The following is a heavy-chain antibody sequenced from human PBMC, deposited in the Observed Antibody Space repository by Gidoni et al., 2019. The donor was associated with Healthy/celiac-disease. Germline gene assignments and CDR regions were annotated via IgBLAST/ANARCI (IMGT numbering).Heavy chain of an antibody. J-gene: IGHJ4*02. V-gene: IGHV4-38-2*02. Sequence: QVQLQESGPGLVKPSETLSLTCAVSGYSISSGYYWGWIRQPPVKGLEWIGSIYHSGSTYYNPSLRSRVTISVDTSKNQFSLKLSSVTAADTAVYYCARELDCSGGSCYVWDYWGQGTLVTVSS. CDR1: GYSISSGYY. D-gene: IGHD2-15*01. CDR3: ARELDCSGGSCYVWDY. CDR2: IYHSGST.